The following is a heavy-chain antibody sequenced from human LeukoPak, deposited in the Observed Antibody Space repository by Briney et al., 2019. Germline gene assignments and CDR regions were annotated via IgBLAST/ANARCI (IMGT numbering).Heavy chain of an antibody. J-gene: IGHJ4*02. D-gene: IGHD3-10*01. CDR1: GFTFRAHG. CDR2: IHYDGSKD. Sequence: PGGSLRLSCAASGFTFRAHGMVWVRQAPGKGLEWVGSIHYDGSKDYYATSVRGRFTISRDDSQNTVSLQMNSLGAEDTAVYYCARDLSHGSMDFDYLGQGTLVSVSS. CDR3: ARDLSHGSMDFDY. V-gene: IGHV3-30*02.